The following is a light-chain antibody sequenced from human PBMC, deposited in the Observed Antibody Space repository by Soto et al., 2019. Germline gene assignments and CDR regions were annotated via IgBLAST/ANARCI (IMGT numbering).Light chain of an antibody. V-gene: IGKV1-5*01. CDR1: QNINRW. J-gene: IGKJ2*01. CDR2: DAS. CDR3: QQYNTYPVT. Sequence: DIQMTQSPSTLSASVGGRVTITCRASQNINRWLAWHQQKPGEAPKLLISDASRLKSGVPSRFSGTGSETEFTLSISNLQPGDFAPYYCQQYNTYPVTCGQGTKLEI.